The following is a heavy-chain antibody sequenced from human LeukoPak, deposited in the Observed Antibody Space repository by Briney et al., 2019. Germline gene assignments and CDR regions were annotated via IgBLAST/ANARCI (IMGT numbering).Heavy chain of an antibody. CDR3: ARDARYCSSTSCPLDV. CDR1: GGSISSYY. J-gene: IGHJ6*04. CDR2: IYTSGST. V-gene: IGHV4-4*07. Sequence: SETLTLTCTVSGGSISSYYWSWIRQPAGKGLEWIGRIYTSGSTNYNPSLKSRVTMSVDTSKNQFSLKLSSVTAADTAVYYCARDARYCSSTSCPLDVWGKGTTVTVSS. D-gene: IGHD2-2*01.